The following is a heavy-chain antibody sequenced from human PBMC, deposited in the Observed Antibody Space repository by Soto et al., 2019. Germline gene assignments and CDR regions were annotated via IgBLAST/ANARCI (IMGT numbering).Heavy chain of an antibody. CDR2: IYPGDSDT. V-gene: IGHV5-51*01. D-gene: IGHD3-9*01. CDR1: GYSFTSYW. Sequence: GESLKISCKGSGYSFTSYWIGWVRQMPGKGLEWMGIIYPGDSDTRYSPSFQGQVTISADKSISTAYLQWSSLKASDTAMYYCARLKVDVLRYFDWFPMLNWFDPWGQGTLVTVSS. J-gene: IGHJ5*02. CDR3: ARLKVDVLRYFDWFPMLNWFDP.